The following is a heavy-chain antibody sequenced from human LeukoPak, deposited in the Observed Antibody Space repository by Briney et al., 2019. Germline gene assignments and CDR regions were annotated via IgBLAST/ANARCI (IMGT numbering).Heavy chain of an antibody. Sequence: ASVKVSCKASGGTFSSYAISWVRQAPGQGLEWMGGIIPIFGTAIYAQKFQGRVTMTEDTSTDTAYMELSSLRSEDTAVYYCATDHCSSTSCLPGFDYWGQGTLVTVSS. J-gene: IGHJ4*02. CDR2: IIPIFGTA. CDR1: GGTFSSYA. V-gene: IGHV1-69*06. D-gene: IGHD2-2*01. CDR3: ATDHCSSTSCLPGFDY.